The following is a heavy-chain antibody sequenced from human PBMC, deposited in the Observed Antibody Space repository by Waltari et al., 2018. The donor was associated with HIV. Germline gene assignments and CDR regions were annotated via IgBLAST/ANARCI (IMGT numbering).Heavy chain of an antibody. CDR3: VRGAGRDLLLFGGDF. CDR1: GFTFSNFS. CDR2: ISSSHTQM. V-gene: IGHV3-21*01. J-gene: IGHJ4*02. D-gene: IGHD3-16*01. Sequence: EVHLLESGGGLVKPGGSLRLSCEVSGFTFSNFSMNWVRQAPGKGLELVSSISSSHTQMSYADSVKGRFTIFRDNAKKSLYLQMNSLRDEDTAVYYCVRGAGRDLLLFGGDFWGQGTLVTVSS.